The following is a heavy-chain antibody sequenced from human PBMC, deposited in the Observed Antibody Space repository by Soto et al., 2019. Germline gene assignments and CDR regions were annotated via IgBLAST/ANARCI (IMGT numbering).Heavy chain of an antibody. CDR3: ARHGVSRGIAAAGTFYYYGMDV. V-gene: IGHV1-69*13. CDR1: GGTFSSYA. J-gene: IGHJ6*02. Sequence: SVKVSCKASGGTFSSYAISWVRQAPGQGLEWMGGIIPIFGTANYAQKFQGRVTITADESTSTAYMELSSLRSEDTAVYYCARHGVSRGIAAAGTFYYYGMDVWGQGTTVTVSS. CDR2: IIPIFGTA. D-gene: IGHD6-13*01.